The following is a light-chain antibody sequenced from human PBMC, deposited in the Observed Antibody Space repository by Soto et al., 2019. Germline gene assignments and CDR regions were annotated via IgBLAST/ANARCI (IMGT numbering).Light chain of an antibody. CDR1: QSLAYIDGNTY. Sequence: EVVMTQSPLSLPVTLGQPASISCRSSQSLAYIDGNTYLSWFQQRPGQSPRRLIDKVSNRESGVPDRFSGSGSGTDFTLKISRVEAEDVGVYYCLQGTHWPPYTFGQGTKLEIK. V-gene: IGKV2-30*01. J-gene: IGKJ2*01. CDR2: KVS. CDR3: LQGTHWPPYT.